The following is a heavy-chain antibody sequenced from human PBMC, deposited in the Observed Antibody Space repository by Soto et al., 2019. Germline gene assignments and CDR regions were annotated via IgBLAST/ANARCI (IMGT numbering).Heavy chain of an antibody. D-gene: IGHD3-22*01. Sequence: GGSLRLSCAASGFTFSSYGMHWVRQAPGKGLEWVAVISYDGSNKYYADSVKGRFTISRDNSKNTLYLQMNSLRAEDTAVYYCAKGYRYYDSSGYPGYFDYWGQGTLVTVSS. CDR2: ISYDGSNK. CDR1: GFTFSSYG. CDR3: AKGYRYYDSSGYPGYFDY. V-gene: IGHV3-30*18. J-gene: IGHJ4*02.